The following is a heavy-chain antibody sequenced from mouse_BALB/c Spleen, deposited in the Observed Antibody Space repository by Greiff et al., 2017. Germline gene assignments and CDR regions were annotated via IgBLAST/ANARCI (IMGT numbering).Heavy chain of an antibody. V-gene: IGHV3-6*02. CDR2: ISYDGSN. D-gene: IGHD1-1*01. CDR1: GYSITSGYY. Sequence: DVQLQESGPGLVKPSQSLSLTCSVTGYSITSGYYWNWIRQFPGNKLEWMGYISYDGSNNYNPSLKNRISITRDTSKNQFFLKLNSVTTEDTATYYCARYGSSYGAMDYWGQGTSVTVSS. CDR3: ARYGSSYGAMDY. J-gene: IGHJ4*01.